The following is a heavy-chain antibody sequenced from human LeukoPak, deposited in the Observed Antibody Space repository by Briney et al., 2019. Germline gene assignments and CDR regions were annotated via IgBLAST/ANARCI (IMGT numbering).Heavy chain of an antibody. V-gene: IGHV3-30*04. J-gene: IGHJ4*02. Sequence: GGSLRLSCAASGFTFSSYAMHWVRQAPGKGLEWVAVISYDGSNKYYADSVKGRFTISRDNSKNTLYLQMNSLRAEATAVYYCARGYSRSWYYFDYWGQGTLVTVSS. CDR1: GFTFSSYA. D-gene: IGHD6-13*01. CDR2: ISYDGSNK. CDR3: ARGYSRSWYYFDY.